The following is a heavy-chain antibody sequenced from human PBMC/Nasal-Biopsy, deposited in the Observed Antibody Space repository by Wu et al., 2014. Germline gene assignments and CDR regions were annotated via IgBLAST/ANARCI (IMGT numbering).Heavy chain of an antibody. CDR3: TRDGWLASLPTFDY. V-gene: IGHV7-4-1*02. Sequence: VKVSCKASGYTFSAHSINWVRQAPGQGLEWMGFIDTKNGNTMYAQDFIGRFVFSMDTSISTAYLQISSLKDEDTALYFCTRDGWLASLPTFDYWGPGIPGHRLL. J-gene: IGHJ4*02. CDR1: GYTFSAHS. CDR2: IDTKNGNT. D-gene: IGHD5-12*01.